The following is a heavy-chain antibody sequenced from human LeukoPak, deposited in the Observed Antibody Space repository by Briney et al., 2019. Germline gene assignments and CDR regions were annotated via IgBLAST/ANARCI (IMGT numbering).Heavy chain of an antibody. V-gene: IGHV3-48*02. CDR3: ARSYDDYKGVDY. D-gene: IGHD4-17*01. CDR2: ISSSSGTI. CDR1: GFTFSSYS. J-gene: IGHJ4*02. Sequence: GGSLRLSCAASGFTFSSYSMNWVRQAPGKGLEWVSYISSSSGTIYYADSVKGRFTISRDNARKSMYLQMNSLRDEDTAVYYCARSYDDYKGVDYWGQGTLVTVSS.